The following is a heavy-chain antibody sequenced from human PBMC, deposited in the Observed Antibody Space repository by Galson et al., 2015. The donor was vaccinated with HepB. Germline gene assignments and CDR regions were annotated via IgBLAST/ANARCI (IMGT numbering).Heavy chain of an antibody. J-gene: IGHJ4*02. CDR2: IDPSASYT. Sequence: QSGAEVKKPGESLRISCQASGYDFTTYWINWVRQMPGKGLEWMGRIDPSASYTKYGPSFQGHVTFSADKAVSTVYVQWRRLEASDTGMYFCARRLRTGIDYWGQGTLVIVSS. CDR1: GYDFTTYW. CDR3: ARRLRTGIDY. V-gene: IGHV5-10-1*01. D-gene: IGHD3/OR15-3a*01.